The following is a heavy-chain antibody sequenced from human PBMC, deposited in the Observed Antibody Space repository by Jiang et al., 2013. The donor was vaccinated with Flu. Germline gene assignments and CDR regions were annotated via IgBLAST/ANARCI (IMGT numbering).Heavy chain of an antibody. CDR2: TYYRSKWYN. Sequence: TLSLTCAISGDSVSSNSAAWNWIRQSPSRGLEWLGRTYYRSKWYNDYAVSVKSRITINPDTSKNQFSLQLNSVTPEDTAVYYCARGGRDNWNQGVDYWGQGTLVTVSS. CDR3: ARGGRDNWNQGVDY. D-gene: IGHD1-20*01. J-gene: IGHJ4*02. CDR1: GDSVSSNSAA. V-gene: IGHV6-1*01.